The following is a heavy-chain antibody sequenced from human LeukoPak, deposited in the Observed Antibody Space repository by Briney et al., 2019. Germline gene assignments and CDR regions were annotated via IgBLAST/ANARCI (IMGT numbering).Heavy chain of an antibody. Sequence: GGSLRLSCAASGFTFSNYAMSWVRQTPGKGLEWVSTISNSDAKTYYADSVKGRFTTSRDNSKNTLYLQMNSLTAEDTAIFYCAKATGTLTNWGQGILVTVSS. J-gene: IGHJ4*02. CDR3: AKATGTLTN. CDR2: ISNSDAKT. CDR1: GFTFSNYA. V-gene: IGHV3-23*01. D-gene: IGHD1-1*01.